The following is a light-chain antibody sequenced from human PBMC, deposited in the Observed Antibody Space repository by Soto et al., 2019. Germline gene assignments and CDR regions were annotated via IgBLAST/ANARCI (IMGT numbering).Light chain of an antibody. V-gene: IGKV3-11*01. J-gene: IGKJ1*01. Sequence: EIVLTQSPATLSLSPGERATLSCRASQSLSGTSAWFQQKPGQPPRLLIYGASNGATGIPARFTASGSGTDFTLTISSLEPEDFAVYYCQQRTLWPRTFGQGTKVEIK. CDR3: QQRTLWPRT. CDR1: QSLSGT. CDR2: GAS.